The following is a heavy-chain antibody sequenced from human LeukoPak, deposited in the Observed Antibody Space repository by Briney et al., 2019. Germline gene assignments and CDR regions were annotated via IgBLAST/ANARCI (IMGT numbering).Heavy chain of an antibody. D-gene: IGHD1-26*01. J-gene: IGHJ4*02. V-gene: IGHV3-23*01. CDR2: ISGSGGST. CDR3: AKDGLGSYNFYY. CDR1: GFTFSSYA. Sequence: GGSLRLSCAASGFTFSSYAMSWVRQAPGKGLEWGSAISGSGGSTYYADSVKGRFTISRDNSKNTLYLQMKSLRAEDTAVYYCAKDGLGSYNFYYWGQGTLVTVSS.